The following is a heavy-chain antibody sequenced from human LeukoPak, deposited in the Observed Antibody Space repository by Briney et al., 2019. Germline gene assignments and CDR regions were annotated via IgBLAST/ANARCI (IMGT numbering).Heavy chain of an antibody. J-gene: IGHJ4*02. Sequence: GGSLRLSCAASGVTFSSYGSYSMNWVRQAPGKGLAWVSSSSVRSSHIYYVDSVKGRFTISRDNAKNSLYLQMNSLRAEDTAVYYCARGYDSSGYYPGALDYWGQGTLGTVSS. CDR1: GVTFSSYGSYS. CDR2: SSVRSSHI. V-gene: IGHV3-21*01. D-gene: IGHD3-22*01. CDR3: ARGYDSSGYYPGALDY.